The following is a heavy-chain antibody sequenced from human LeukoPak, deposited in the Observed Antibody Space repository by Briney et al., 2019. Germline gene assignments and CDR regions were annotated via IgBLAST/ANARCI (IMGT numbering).Heavy chain of an antibody. Sequence: PSETLSLTCTVSGGSITSSSYHWGWIRQPPGKGLEWIGSIYYTGTTYYNPSLKSRVSIFVDTSKNQFSLRLTSVNAADTAVYYCASDYGGNSGDYWGQGTLVTVSS. D-gene: IGHD4-23*01. CDR2: IYYTGTT. CDR1: GGSITSSSYH. J-gene: IGHJ4*02. V-gene: IGHV4-39*07. CDR3: ASDYGGNSGDY.